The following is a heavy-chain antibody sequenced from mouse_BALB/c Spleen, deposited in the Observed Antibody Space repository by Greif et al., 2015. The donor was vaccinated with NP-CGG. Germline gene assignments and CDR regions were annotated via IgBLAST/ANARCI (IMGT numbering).Heavy chain of an antibody. CDR2: INPNNGCT. Sequence: EVQLQEFGPEMVKPGASVKMSCKALGYTFTDYNMKWVKKSHGKNLEWIGDINPNNGCTIYNQKFKGKATVTVDKSSXTAYMQLNSLTSEDSAVYYCARPWTLDYWGQVTTLTVSS. CDR1: GYTFTDYN. CDR3: ARPWTLDY. V-gene: IGHV1-18*01. J-gene: IGHJ2*01.